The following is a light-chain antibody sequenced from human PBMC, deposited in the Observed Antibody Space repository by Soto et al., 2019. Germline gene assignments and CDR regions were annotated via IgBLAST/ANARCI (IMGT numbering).Light chain of an antibody. CDR3: QQYNSSLLT. CDR1: QSISSW. Sequence: DIQMTQSPSTLSASVGDRVTITCRASQSISSWLAWYQQKPGKAPKLLIYDASSLESGVPSRFSGSGSGTEFTLTISSLQPDDFATYYCQQYNSSLLTVGGGTKVDIK. V-gene: IGKV1-5*01. CDR2: DAS. J-gene: IGKJ4*01.